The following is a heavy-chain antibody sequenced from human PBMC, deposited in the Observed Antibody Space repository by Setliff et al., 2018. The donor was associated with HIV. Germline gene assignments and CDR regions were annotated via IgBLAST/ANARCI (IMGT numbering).Heavy chain of an antibody. CDR2: IGWNGVSI. Sequence: PGGSLRLSCVASGFTFDEYALHWVRQVPGKGLEWVSSIGWNGVSIAYADSVKGRFTISRDNAKNTLFLQMNSLRAEDTAVYYCARDGGSSPSPVSDYYYYYMDVWGKGTTVTVSS. D-gene: IGHD1-26*01. CDR3: ARDGGSSPSPVSDYYYYYMDV. J-gene: IGHJ6*03. V-gene: IGHV3-9*01. CDR1: GFTFDEYA.